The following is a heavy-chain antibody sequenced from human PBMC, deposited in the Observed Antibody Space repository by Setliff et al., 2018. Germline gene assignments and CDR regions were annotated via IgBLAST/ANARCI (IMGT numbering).Heavy chain of an antibody. CDR1: GGSFSTYY. CDR2: VYYSGAA. V-gene: IGHV4-59*12. J-gene: IGHJ4*02. CDR3: ARAGISFDY. Sequence: SETLSLTCTVSGGSFSTYYWSWIRQAPGKGLEWIGHVYYSGAANYNPSLKSRVTVSVDTSKNQFSLKLSSVTAADTAVYYCARAGISFDYWGQGTLVTVSS.